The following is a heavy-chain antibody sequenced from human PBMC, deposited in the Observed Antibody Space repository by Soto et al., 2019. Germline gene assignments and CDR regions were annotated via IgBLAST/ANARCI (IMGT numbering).Heavy chain of an antibody. CDR3: ASWLLPYYFDY. CDR2: IYYSGST. D-gene: IGHD3-22*01. J-gene: IGHJ4*02. V-gene: IGHV4-59*01. CDR1: GGSISSYY. Sequence: PSETLSLTCTVSGGSISSYYWSWIRQPPGKGLEWIGYIYYSGSTNYNPSLKSRVTISVDTSKNQFSLKLSSVTAADTAVYYCASWLLPYYFDYWGQGTLVTVSS.